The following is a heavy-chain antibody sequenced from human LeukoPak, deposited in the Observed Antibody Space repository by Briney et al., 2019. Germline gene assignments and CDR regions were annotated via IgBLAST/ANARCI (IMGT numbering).Heavy chain of an antibody. CDR2: IFPGDSDT. J-gene: IGHJ3*02. CDR1: GYTFISFW. V-gene: IGHV5-51*01. Sequence: GESLKISCKGSGYTFISFWIGWVRQMPGKGPEWMGIIFPGDSDTRYSPSFQGQVTISVDKSLSTAYLQWSSLKASGTAMYYCARELELYCGGDCHSDAFDIWGQGTMVTVSS. D-gene: IGHD2-21*02. CDR3: ARELELYCGGDCHSDAFDI.